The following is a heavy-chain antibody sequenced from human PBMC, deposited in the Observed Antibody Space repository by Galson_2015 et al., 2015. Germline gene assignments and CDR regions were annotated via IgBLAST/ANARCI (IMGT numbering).Heavy chain of an antibody. CDR1: GFTFSSYG. CDR3: AKDFDHIAVAGNGYFDY. D-gene: IGHD6-19*01. J-gene: IGHJ4*02. V-gene: IGHV3-30*18. Sequence: SLRLSCAASGFTFSSYGMHWVRQAPGKGLEWVAVISYDGSNKYYADSVKGRFTISRDNSKNTLYLQMNSLRAEDTAVYYCAKDFDHIAVAGNGYFDYWGQGTLVTVSS. CDR2: ISYDGSNK.